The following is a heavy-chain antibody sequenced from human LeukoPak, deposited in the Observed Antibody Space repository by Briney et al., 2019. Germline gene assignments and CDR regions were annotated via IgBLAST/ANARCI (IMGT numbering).Heavy chain of an antibody. D-gene: IGHD2-2*02. CDR2: TSFDVSNT. CDR1: GFTFSSYA. J-gene: IGHJ4*02. CDR3: ARGYCTSTSCYNDY. V-gene: IGHV3-30*04. Sequence: PGGSLRLSCAASGFTFSSYAMHWVRQAPGKGLEWVATTSFDVSNTYYADSVKGRFTISRDNSKNTLYLQMNSLRTEDTAVYSCARGYCTSTSCYNDYWGQGTLVTVSS.